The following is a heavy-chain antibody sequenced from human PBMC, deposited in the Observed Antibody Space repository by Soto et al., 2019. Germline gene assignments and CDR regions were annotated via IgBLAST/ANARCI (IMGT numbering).Heavy chain of an antibody. CDR3: AREARGDFSGIFDY. J-gene: IGHJ4*02. CDR2: VYVNADT. D-gene: IGHD2-21*02. V-gene: IGHV4-4*07. CDR1: SDSISRFS. Sequence: SETLSLTCTVSSDSISRFSWSWIRQAAGKGLEWIGRVYVNADTKYAPSLRSRLNISVDTSKNQFSLRLTSVTAANTAVYFCAREARGDFSGIFDYWGRGTLVTVSS.